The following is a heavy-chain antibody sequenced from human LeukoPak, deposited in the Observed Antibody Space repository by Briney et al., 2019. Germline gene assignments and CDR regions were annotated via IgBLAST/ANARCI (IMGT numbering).Heavy chain of an antibody. CDR2: IYYTGST. Sequence: SETLSLTCTVSGGSISSYYWSWIRLPPGKGPEWIGYIYYTGSTNHNPSLKSRVTISVDTSKDEVSLKLSSVTAADTAVYYCAKDASYYSGLGSYYPGFDYWGQGTLVTVSS. CDR3: AKDASYYSGLGSYYPGFDY. J-gene: IGHJ4*02. D-gene: IGHD3-10*01. CDR1: GGSISSYY. V-gene: IGHV4-59*12.